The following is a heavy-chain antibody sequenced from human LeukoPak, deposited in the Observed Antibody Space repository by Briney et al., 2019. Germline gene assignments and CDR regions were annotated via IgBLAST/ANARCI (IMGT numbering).Heavy chain of an antibody. CDR2: IRYDGSNK. CDR1: GFTFSSYG. D-gene: IGHD3-10*01. V-gene: IGHV3-30*02. CDR3: ARGGVYGSGSYYSGYYYYMDV. Sequence: GGSLRLSCAASGFTFSSYGMHWVRQAPGKGLEWVAFIRYDGSNKYYADSVKGRFTISRDNSKNTLYLQMNSLRAEDTAVYYCARGGVYGSGSYYSGYYYYMDVWGKGTTVTVSS. J-gene: IGHJ6*03.